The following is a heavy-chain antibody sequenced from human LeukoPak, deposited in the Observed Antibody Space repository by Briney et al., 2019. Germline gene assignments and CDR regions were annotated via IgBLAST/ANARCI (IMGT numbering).Heavy chain of an antibody. CDR3: AKAESSSWYVGFDY. Sequence: GGSLRLSCAASGFTFSSYGMSWVRQAPGKGLEWVSAISGSGGSTYYADSVKGRFTISRDNSKNTLYLQMNSLRAEDTAVYYCAKAESSSWYVGFDYWGQGTLVTVSS. CDR1: GFTFSSYG. J-gene: IGHJ4*02. D-gene: IGHD6-13*01. V-gene: IGHV3-23*01. CDR2: ISGSGGST.